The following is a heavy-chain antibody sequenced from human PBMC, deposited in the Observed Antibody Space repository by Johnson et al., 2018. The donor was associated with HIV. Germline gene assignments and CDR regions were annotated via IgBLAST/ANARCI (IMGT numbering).Heavy chain of an antibody. J-gene: IGHJ3*02. V-gene: IGHV3-48*01. Sequence: VQLVESGGGLVQPGGSLRLSCAASGFTFSSYAIHWVRQAPGKGLEWVSYISSSGSTIYYADSVKGRFIISRDNSKHTLYLQMNSLRADDTAVYYCARSRQVGTPDAFDIWGQGTMVTVSS. CDR1: GFTFSSYA. CDR3: ARSRQVGTPDAFDI. D-gene: IGHD1-14*01. CDR2: ISSSGSTI.